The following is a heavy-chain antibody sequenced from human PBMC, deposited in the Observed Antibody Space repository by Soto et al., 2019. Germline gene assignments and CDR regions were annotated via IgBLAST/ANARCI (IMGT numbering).Heavy chain of an antibody. CDR3: VSQRTTVPTQAYFDY. CDR1: GGSVTNSSYY. D-gene: IGHD4-17*01. J-gene: IGHJ4*02. CDR2: VYYRGRS. Sequence: SETLSLTCTVSGGSVTNSSYYWGWIRQSPGKGLEWIGSVYYRGRSYSKSSVKSRVTISVDTSKNRFSLSLNSVTASDTAVYFCVSQRTTVPTQAYFDYWGPGALVTVPQ. V-gene: IGHV4-39*01.